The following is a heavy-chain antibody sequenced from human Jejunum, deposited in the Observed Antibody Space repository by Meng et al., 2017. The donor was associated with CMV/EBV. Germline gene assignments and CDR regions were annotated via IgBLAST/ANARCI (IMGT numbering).Heavy chain of an antibody. D-gene: IGHD1-14*01. J-gene: IGHJ4*02. CDR2: VYYSGST. V-gene: IGHV4-30-4*08. Sequence: QMNLYCSGPVQVKPSQTLSLLCPVSGGSIRSGNNYWRWIRQPPGKGLEWIGYVYYSGSTYYIPSLKSRLTISVDTSKNQFSLNLTSVTAADTAVYYCARVSLRQTTFDYWGQGTLVTVS. CDR1: GGSIRSGNNY. CDR3: ARVSLRQTTFDY.